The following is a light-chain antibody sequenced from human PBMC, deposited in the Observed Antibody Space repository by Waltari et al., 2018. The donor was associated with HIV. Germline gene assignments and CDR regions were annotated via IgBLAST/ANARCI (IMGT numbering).Light chain of an antibody. CDR2: KDT. V-gene: IGLV3-25*03. CDR3: ESEDNSGTYWV. J-gene: IGLJ3*02. CDR1: ALPNQY. Sequence: SYELTQPPSVSVSPGQPAKITCSGDALPNQYAHWYQQKPGQAPLLVIYKDTQRPSGIPERFSGSHSGTTVTLTISGVQAEDEADYYCESEDNSGTYWVFGGGTKLSVL.